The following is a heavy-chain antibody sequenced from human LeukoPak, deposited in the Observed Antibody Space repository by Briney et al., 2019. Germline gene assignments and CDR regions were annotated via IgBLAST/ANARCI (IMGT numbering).Heavy chain of an antibody. D-gene: IGHD3-22*01. J-gene: IGHJ4*02. CDR2: ISSSGSYI. V-gene: IGHV3-21*01. Sequence: GGSLRLSRAASGFTFSDYSINWVRQAPGKGLEWVSSISSSGSYIYYADSVKGRFTVSRDNAKSSLYLQMNSLRAEDTAVYYCARGGHHDSSGYAPFDHWGQGTLVTVSS. CDR3: ARGGHHDSSGYAPFDH. CDR1: GFTFSDYS.